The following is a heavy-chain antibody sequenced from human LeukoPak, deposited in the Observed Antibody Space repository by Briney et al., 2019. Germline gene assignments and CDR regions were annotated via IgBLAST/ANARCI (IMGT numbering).Heavy chain of an antibody. CDR3: ARAFAYYYDSSGIY. J-gene: IGHJ4*02. CDR2: IYYSGST. CDR1: GGSISSYY. Sequence: PSETLSLTCTVSGGSISSYYWSWIRQPPGKGLEWIGYIYYSGSTNYNPSLKSRVTISVDTSKNQFSLKLSSVTAADTAVYYCARAFAYYYDSSGIYWGQGTLVTVSS. D-gene: IGHD3-22*01. V-gene: IGHV4-59*08.